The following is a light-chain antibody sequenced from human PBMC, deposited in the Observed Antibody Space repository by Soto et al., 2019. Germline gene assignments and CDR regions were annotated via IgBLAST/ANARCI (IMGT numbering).Light chain of an antibody. V-gene: IGKV3-15*01. CDR1: QNIYSN. CDR3: QQYDGSPWT. J-gene: IGKJ1*01. Sequence: EIVLTQSPATLSVSPGERATLSCRASQNIYSNVAWYQQRPGQAPRLLIYRASTRAPGIPARFSGSGSGTEFTLTISRLEPEDFAVYYCQQYDGSPWTFGQGTKVDIK. CDR2: RAS.